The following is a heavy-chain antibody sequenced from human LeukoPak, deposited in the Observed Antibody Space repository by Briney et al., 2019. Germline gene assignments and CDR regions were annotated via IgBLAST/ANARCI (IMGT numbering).Heavy chain of an antibody. CDR2: INHSGST. Sequence: KPSETLSLTCAVYGGSFSGYYWSWIRQPPGKGLEWIGEINHSGSTNYNPSLKSRVTISVDTSKNQFSLKLSSVTAADTAVYYCARALNWNYFCWFDPWGQGTLVTVSS. CDR3: ARALNWNYFCWFDP. CDR1: GGSFSGYY. V-gene: IGHV4-34*01. D-gene: IGHD1-7*01. J-gene: IGHJ5*02.